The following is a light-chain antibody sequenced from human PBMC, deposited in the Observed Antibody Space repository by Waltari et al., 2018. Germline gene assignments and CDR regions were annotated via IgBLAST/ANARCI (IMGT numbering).Light chain of an antibody. CDR1: SGHSTNV. V-gene: IGLV4-69*01. CDR2: VNRGGSH. J-gene: IGLJ3*02. Sequence: QLVLTQSPSASASLGASVKLTCTLSSGHSTNVIAWLPKRPEKGPRFVMKVNRGGSHSKGDEIPDRFSGSSSGAERYLTISSLQSEDEADYYCQTGGHGTWVFGGGTKLTVL. CDR3: QTGGHGTWV.